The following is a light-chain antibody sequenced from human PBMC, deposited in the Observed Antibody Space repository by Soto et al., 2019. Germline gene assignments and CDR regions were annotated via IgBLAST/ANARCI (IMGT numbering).Light chain of an antibody. Sequence: EIVMTQSPATLSVSPGERATLSCRASQSVGSNLAWYQQKPGQAPRLLIYGASSRATGILARFSGSGSGTEFTLNVSSLQSEDFAVYYCQQYKNWPLTFGGGTKVEIK. CDR3: QQYKNWPLT. J-gene: IGKJ4*01. CDR2: GAS. CDR1: QSVGSN. V-gene: IGKV3-15*01.